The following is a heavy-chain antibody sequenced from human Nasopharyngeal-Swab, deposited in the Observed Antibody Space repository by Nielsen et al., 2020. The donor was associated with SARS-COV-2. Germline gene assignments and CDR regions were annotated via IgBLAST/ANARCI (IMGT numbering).Heavy chain of an antibody. V-gene: IGHV3-30*02. Sequence: GESLKISCVTSGFTFSRSGMHWVRQAPGRGLEWVGFIRSDGEWSFYGDSVRGRVSIHRDDSKNTVFLQMNSLRVEDTAFYFCAKGESGFVIQGDHPYYFDSWGLGTLVTVSS. CDR3: AKGESGFVIQGDHPYYFDS. J-gene: IGHJ4*02. CDR1: GFTFSRSG. D-gene: IGHD3-10*01. CDR2: IRSDGEWS.